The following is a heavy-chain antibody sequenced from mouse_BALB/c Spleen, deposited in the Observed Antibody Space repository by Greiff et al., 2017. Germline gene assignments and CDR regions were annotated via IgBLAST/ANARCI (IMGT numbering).Heavy chain of an antibody. CDR1: GFTFSSYT. V-gene: IGHV5-12-2*01. Sequence: EVQRVESGGGLVQPGGSLKLSCAASGFTFSSYTMSWVRQTPEKRLEWVAYISNGGGSTYYPDTVKGRFTISRDNAKNTLYLQMSSLKSEDTAMYYCAREVRRGFAYWGQGTLVTVSA. CDR2: ISNGGGST. D-gene: IGHD2-14*01. CDR3: AREVRRGFAY. J-gene: IGHJ3*01.